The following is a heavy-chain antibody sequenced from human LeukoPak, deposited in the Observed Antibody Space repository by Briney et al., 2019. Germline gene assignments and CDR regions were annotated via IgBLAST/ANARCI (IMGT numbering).Heavy chain of an antibody. V-gene: IGHV4-61*05. J-gene: IGHJ2*01. CDR2: LYYSGST. Sequence: SETLSLTCTVSGGSIISNTYYYGWIRQPPGKGLEWIGYLYYSGSTNSNPSLKSRVSISVDTSKNQFSLKLSSVTAADTAVYYCAGRKHPSLVVVSPWYFDLWGRGTLVTVSS. D-gene: IGHD2-21*01. CDR1: GGSIISNTYY. CDR3: AGRKHPSLVVVSPWYFDL.